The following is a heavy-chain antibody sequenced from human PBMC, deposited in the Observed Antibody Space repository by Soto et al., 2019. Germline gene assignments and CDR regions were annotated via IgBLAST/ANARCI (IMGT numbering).Heavy chain of an antibody. V-gene: IGHV4-39*01. Sequence: SETLSLTCTVSGGSIRVQSDYWTWIRQTPGKGLEWVGSSYYSGTSYFNPALKGRVTISVDTSTNQFSLRLTSLTAADTAVYYCTRRYNWNDYYFDPWGQGTLVTVSS. CDR2: SYYSGTS. CDR1: GGSIRVQSDY. CDR3: TRRYNWNDYYFDP. D-gene: IGHD1-20*01. J-gene: IGHJ5*02.